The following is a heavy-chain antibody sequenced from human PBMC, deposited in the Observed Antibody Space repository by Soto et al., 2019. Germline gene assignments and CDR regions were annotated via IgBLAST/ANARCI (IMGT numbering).Heavy chain of an antibody. V-gene: IGHV3-48*02. J-gene: IGHJ5*02. CDR2: ISSNSSTI. D-gene: IGHD3-16*02. CDR3: ARGEGDYVWGSYRTYNWFDP. Sequence: GGSLRLSCAASGFTFSSYAMSWVRQAPGKGLEWVSYISSNSSTIYYADSVKGRFTISRDNAKNSLYLQMNSLRDEDTAVYYCARGEGDYVWGSYRTYNWFDPWGQGTLXTVSS. CDR1: GFTFSSYA.